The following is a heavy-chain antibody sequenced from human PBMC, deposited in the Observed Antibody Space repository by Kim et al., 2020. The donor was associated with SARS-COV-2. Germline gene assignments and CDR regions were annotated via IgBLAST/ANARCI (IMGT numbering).Heavy chain of an antibody. V-gene: IGHV3-48*02. CDR3: AREGTMTTVTGGYYYYGMDV. CDR1: GFTFSSYS. CDR2: ISSSSSTI. Sequence: GGSLRLSCAASGFTFSSYSMNWVRQAPGKGLEWVSYISSSSSTIYYADSVKGRFTISRDNAKNSLYLQMNSLRDEDTAVYYCAREGTMTTVTGGYYYYGMDVWGQGTTVTVSS. J-gene: IGHJ6*02. D-gene: IGHD4-17*01.